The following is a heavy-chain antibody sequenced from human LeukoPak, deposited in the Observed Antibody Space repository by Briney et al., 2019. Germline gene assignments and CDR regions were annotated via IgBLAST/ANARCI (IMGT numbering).Heavy chain of an antibody. CDR1: GGSISNYF. J-gene: IGHJ6*02. D-gene: IGHD2-21*01. CDR2: VYNSGGA. Sequence: SETLSLTCNVSGGSISNYFWSWIRQPPGKGLEWIGYVYNSGGATYNPSLESRVTISVDTSKNQFSLNLNSVTVADTGVYYCARDTQIFSAIKKFHYYGMDVWGQGTTVTVSS. V-gene: IGHV4-59*12. CDR3: ARDTQIFSAIKKFHYYGMDV.